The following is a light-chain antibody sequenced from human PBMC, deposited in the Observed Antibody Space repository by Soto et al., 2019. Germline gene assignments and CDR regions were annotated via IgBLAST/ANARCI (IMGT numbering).Light chain of an antibody. V-gene: IGKV3-15*01. CDR1: QGLATN. CDR2: GIS. J-gene: IGKJ4*01. CDR3: QQYLDWPLT. Sequence: EIVMTQSPVTLSVSPGERVTVSCRASQGLATNLAWYQQKPGQTPRLVIYGISARASGIPGRFSGSGFGTDFTLTISSLQPEDSAVYYCQQYLDWPLTFGGGTKVEI.